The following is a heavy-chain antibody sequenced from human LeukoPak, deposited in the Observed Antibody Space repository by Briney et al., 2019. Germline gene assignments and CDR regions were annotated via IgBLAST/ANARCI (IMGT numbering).Heavy chain of an antibody. CDR2: IYYSGST. D-gene: IGHD5-18*01. V-gene: IGHV4-39*01. Sequence: PSETLSLTCTVSGGSISSSSYYWGWIRQPPGKGLEWIGSIYYSGSTYYNPSLKSRVTISVDTSKNQFSLKLSSVTAADTAVYYCAGQTGYSYDTWGQGTLVTVSS. CDR1: GGSISSSSYY. J-gene: IGHJ5*02. CDR3: AGQTGYSYDT.